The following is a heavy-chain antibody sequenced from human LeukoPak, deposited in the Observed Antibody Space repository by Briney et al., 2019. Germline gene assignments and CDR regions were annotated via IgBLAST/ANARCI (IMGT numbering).Heavy chain of an antibody. Sequence: AGGSLRLSCAASGFSFNDAWMNWVRQAPGKGLEWVSAISGSGGSTYYADSVKGRFTISRDNSKNTLYLQMNSLRAEDTAVYYCAKDAAPRVLWGAAAGRLDYWGQGTLVTVSS. J-gene: IGHJ4*02. CDR3: AKDAAPRVLWGAAAGRLDY. D-gene: IGHD6-13*01. CDR1: GFSFNDAW. CDR2: ISGSGGST. V-gene: IGHV3-23*01.